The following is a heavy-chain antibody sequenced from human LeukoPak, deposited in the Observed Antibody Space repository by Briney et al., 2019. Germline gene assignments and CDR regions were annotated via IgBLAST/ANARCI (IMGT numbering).Heavy chain of an antibody. D-gene: IGHD3-22*01. Sequence: ASVKVSCKASGYTFTGYYMHWVRQAPGQGLEWMGWINPNSGGTNYAQKFQGRVTMTRDTSSSTAYMELSRPRSDDTAVYYCARDGYYYDGSGYSRLVVDYWGQGTLVTVSS. V-gene: IGHV1-2*02. J-gene: IGHJ4*02. CDR1: GYTFTGYY. CDR2: INPNSGGT. CDR3: ARDGYYYDGSGYSRLVVDY.